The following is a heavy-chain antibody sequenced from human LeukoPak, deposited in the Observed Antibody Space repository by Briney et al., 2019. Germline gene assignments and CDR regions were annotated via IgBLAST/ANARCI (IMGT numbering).Heavy chain of an antibody. J-gene: IGHJ4*02. CDR3: ARRGDYADY. CDR2: INYAGSST. V-gene: IGHV3-74*01. D-gene: IGHD4-17*01. CDR1: GFSFSSYW. Sequence: SGGSLRLSCAASGFSFSSYWMQCVRRVPGKGLVWVSRINYAGSSTTYADSVEGRFTISRDNAKNTLYLQMNSLRADDTAVYYCARRGDYADYWGQGTLVTVSS.